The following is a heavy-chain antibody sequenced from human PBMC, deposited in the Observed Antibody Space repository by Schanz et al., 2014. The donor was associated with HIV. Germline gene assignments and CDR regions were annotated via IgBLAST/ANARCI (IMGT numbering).Heavy chain of an antibody. CDR1: GFTISTFG. Sequence: EGQLLESGGGLVQPGGSLRLSCAASGFTISTFGMSWVRQAPGKGLEWVSSIDYRGINTHYADSVQGRFTISRDNFKNTQYLQMDSLRVADTAVYYCAKGFPDNNHSYFRYWGQGTLVIVSS. D-gene: IGHD3-10*01. CDR2: IDYRGINT. CDR3: AKGFPDNNHSYFRY. V-gene: IGHV3-23*01. J-gene: IGHJ4*02.